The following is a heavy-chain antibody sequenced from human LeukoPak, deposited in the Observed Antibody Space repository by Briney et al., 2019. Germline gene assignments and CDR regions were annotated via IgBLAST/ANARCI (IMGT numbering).Heavy chain of an antibody. D-gene: IGHD3-10*01. Sequence: GGSLRLSCAASGFTFSSYSMNWVRQAPGKGLEWVSSISSSSYIYYADSVKGRFTISRDNAKNSLYLQMNSLRAEDTAVYYCARDYYGSGSYYNYYYGMDVWGQGTTVTVSS. CDR1: GFTFSSYS. V-gene: IGHV3-21*01. CDR3: ARDYYGSGSYYNYYYGMDV. CDR2: ISSSSYI. J-gene: IGHJ6*02.